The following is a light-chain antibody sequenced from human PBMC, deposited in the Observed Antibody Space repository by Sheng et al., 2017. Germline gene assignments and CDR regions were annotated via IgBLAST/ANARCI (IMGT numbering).Light chain of an antibody. J-gene: IGKJ4*01. V-gene: IGKV1-39*01. Sequence: DIQMTQSPSSLSASVRDRVTITCRASQSISSYLNWYQQKPGKAPNLLIHAASSLQSGVPSRFSGSGSGTDFTLTISSLQPEDFATYYCQQLDTYPFTFGGGTKVEIK. CDR3: QQLDTYPFT. CDR2: AAS. CDR1: QSISSY.